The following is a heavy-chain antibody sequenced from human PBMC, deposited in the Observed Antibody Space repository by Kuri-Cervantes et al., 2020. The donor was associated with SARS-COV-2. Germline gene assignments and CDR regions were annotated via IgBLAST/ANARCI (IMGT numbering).Heavy chain of an antibody. CDR2: IYYSARS. CDR3: ARDYYYASSGFYAFAI. CDR1: GASISSSSYY. Sequence: SETLSLTCTVSGASISSSSYYWGWIRQPPGKGLEWIGSIYYSARSYYNPSLKSRVNISADTSKNQFSLQLNSVTPEDTAVYYCARDYYYASSGFYAFAIWGQGTMVTVSS. D-gene: IGHD3-22*01. J-gene: IGHJ3*02. V-gene: IGHV4-39*02.